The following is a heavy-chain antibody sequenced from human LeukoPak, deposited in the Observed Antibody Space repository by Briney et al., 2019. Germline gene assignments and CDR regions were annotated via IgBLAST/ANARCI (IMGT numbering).Heavy chain of an antibody. J-gene: IGHJ4*02. V-gene: IGHV3-66*01. CDR3: ARAPAAAGLFDY. D-gene: IGHD6-13*01. CDR2: IYSGGST. Sequence: PGGSLRLSCAASEFTVSSNYMSWVRQAPGKGLEWVSVIYSGGSTYYADSVKGRFTISRDNSKNTLYLQMNSLRAEDTAVYYCARAPAAAGLFDYWGQGTLITVSS. CDR1: EFTVSSNY.